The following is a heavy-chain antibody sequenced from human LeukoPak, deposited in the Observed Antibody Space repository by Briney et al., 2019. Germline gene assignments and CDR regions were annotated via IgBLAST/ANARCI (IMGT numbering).Heavy chain of an antibody. V-gene: IGHV4-59*01. CDR1: GVSMTYYY. Sequence: PSETLSLTCTVSGVSMTYYYWAWIRQPPGKTLEWIGYTYYSGRTDYNPSLKGRVSISVDRSRSSNQFSLTLSSVTAADTAVYYCARVSSVITTSFDYWGQGILVTVSS. D-gene: IGHD3-22*01. CDR2: TYYSGRT. J-gene: IGHJ4*02. CDR3: ARVSSVITTSFDY.